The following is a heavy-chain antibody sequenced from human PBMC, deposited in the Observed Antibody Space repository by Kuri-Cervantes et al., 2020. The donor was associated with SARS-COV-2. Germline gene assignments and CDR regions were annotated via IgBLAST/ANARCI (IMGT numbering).Heavy chain of an antibody. CDR3: ARGLYCSSTSCYTYYYHGMDV. D-gene: IGHD2-2*02. CDR2: IIPILAIA. CDR1: GYTFTGYY. V-gene: IGHV1-69*04. J-gene: IGHJ6*02. Sequence: SVKVSCKASGYTFTGYYMHRVRQAPGQGLEWMGRIIPILAIANYAQKFQGRVTITADKSTSTAYMEMSSLRSEDTAVYYCARGLYCSSTSCYTYYYHGMDVWGQGTTVTVSS.